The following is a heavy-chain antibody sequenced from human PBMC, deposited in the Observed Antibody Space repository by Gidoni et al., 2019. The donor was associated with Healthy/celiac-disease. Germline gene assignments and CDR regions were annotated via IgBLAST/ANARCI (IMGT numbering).Heavy chain of an antibody. Sequence: EVQLVESGGGLVQPGRSLRLSCAASGFTFNAYAVHWVRQAPGKGMVWVSGISWNSGSIGYADSVKGRFTISRDNAKNSLYLQMNSLRAEDTAVYYCAKDIDGWGSYTFDCWGQGTLVTVSS. J-gene: IGHJ4*02. CDR2: ISWNSGSI. CDR3: AKDIDGWGSYTFDC. V-gene: IGHV3-9*01. D-gene: IGHD3-10*01. CDR1: GFTFNAYA.